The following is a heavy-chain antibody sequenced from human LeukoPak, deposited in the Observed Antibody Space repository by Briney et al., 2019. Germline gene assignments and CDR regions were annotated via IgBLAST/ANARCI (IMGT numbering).Heavy chain of an antibody. CDR1: GGSISSYY. J-gene: IGHJ3*02. CDR3: ARRDTSSWYKDDAFDI. CDR2: IYYSGST. V-gene: IGHV4-59*08. Sequence: SETLSLTCTVSGGSISSYYWSWIRQPSGKGLEWIGYIYYSGSTNYNPSLKSRVTISVDTSKNQFSLKLSSVTAADTAVYYCARRDTSSWYKDDAFDIWGQGTMVTVSS. D-gene: IGHD6-13*01.